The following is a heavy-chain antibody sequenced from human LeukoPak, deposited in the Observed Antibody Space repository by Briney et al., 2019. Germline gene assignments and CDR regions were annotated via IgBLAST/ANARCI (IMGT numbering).Heavy chain of an antibody. CDR2: IYYSGST. CDR1: GGSISSGDYY. Sequence: PSETLSLTCTVSGGSISSGDYYWSWIRQPPGKGLEWIGYIYYSGSTYYNPSLKSRVTISVDTSKNQFSLKLSSVTAADTAVYYCARALVLCHVLEDYWGQGTLVTVSS. D-gene: IGHD3-3*01. V-gene: IGHV4-30-4*01. J-gene: IGHJ4*02. CDR3: ARALVLCHVLEDY.